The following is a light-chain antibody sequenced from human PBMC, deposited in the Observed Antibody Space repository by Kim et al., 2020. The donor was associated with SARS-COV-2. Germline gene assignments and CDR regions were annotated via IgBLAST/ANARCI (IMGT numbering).Light chain of an antibody. CDR3: GAVHGSVSDFVGV. J-gene: IGLJ3*02. CDR2: VGTGGIVG. Sequence: QPVLTQPPSASASLGASVTLTCTLSSGYSNYKVDWYQQRPGKGPRFVMRVGTGGIVGSKGGGIPDRFSVLGSGLNRYLTIKDIQEEDESDYHCGAVHGSVSDFVGVFGGGAQLSV. V-gene: IGLV9-49*01. CDR1: SGYSNYK.